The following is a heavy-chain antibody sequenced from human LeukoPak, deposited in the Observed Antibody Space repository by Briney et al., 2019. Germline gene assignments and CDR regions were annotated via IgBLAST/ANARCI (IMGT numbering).Heavy chain of an antibody. J-gene: IGHJ5*01. CDR1: GGSTSRVGYS. V-gene: IGHV4-31*03. CDR3: ERYLDDYYLWWFDL. CDR2: IYYSGST. Sequence: SQTLSLTCTVSGGSTSRVGYSWSWIRQHPGKGLGWVGYIYYSGSTYYNPSLKSRVTISVDTSKNRFSLKLSSVTAADTAVYYCERYLDDYYLWWFDLWGQGTLVTVSS. D-gene: IGHD2/OR15-2a*01.